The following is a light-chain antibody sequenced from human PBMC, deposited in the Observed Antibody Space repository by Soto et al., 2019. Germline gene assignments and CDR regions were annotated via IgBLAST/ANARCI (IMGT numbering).Light chain of an antibody. CDR1: SSDVGGYNC. CDR3: CSYTSFSTYV. J-gene: IGLJ1*01. Sequence: QSVLTQPRSVSGSPGQSVTISCTGTSSDVGGYNCVSWYQQHPGKAPKLMIYDVTKRPSGVPDRFSGSKSGDTASLTISGLQADDEADYYCCSYTSFSTYVFGTGTKLTVL. V-gene: IGLV2-11*01. CDR2: DVT.